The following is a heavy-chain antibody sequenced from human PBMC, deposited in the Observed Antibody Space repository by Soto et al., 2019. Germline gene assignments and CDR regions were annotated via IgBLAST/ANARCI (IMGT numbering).Heavy chain of an antibody. CDR2: IYWDDDK. J-gene: IGHJ4*02. CDR3: VRRRTAFDY. CDR1: GFSLSTSGVV. Sequence: QITLKESGPTLVKPTQTLTLTCTFSGFSLSTSGVVVGWIRQPPGKALDWLALIYWDDDKRYSPSLKSRLTITKDTSKNQVALTMTNMDPVDTATYYCVRRRTAFDYWGQGTLVTVSS. V-gene: IGHV2-5*02.